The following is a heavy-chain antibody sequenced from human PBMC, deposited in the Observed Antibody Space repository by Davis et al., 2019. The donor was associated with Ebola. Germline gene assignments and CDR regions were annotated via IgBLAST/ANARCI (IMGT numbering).Heavy chain of an antibody. CDR1: GYTFTSYA. CDR3: ATVATSWFDP. J-gene: IGHJ5*02. V-gene: IGHV1-3*01. D-gene: IGHD5-12*01. CDR2: INAGNGNT. Sequence: ASVKVSCKASGYTFTSYAMHWVRQAPGQRLEWMGWINAGNGNTKYSQKFQGRVTMTRDTSISTAYMELSRLRSDDTAVYYCATVATSWFDPWGQGTLVTVSS.